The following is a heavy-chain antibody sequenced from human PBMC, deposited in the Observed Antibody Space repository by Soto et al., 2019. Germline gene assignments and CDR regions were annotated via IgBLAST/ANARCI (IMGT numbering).Heavy chain of an antibody. V-gene: IGHV3-48*03. Sequence: VQLVESGGDLVQPGGSLRLSCAASGFTFSSYEMNWVRQAPGRGLEWISYISSSGDLIYYADSVRGRFTVSRDSAKNSMYLQMNSLRAEDTAVYYCAREEINCGGDCFSLWGQGTLVTVSS. CDR2: ISSSGDLI. D-gene: IGHD2-21*02. CDR1: GFTFSSYE. J-gene: IGHJ4*02. CDR3: AREEINCGGDCFSL.